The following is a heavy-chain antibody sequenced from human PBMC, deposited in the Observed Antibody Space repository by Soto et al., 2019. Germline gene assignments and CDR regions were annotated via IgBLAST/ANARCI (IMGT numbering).Heavy chain of an antibody. CDR2: IIPIFGTA. D-gene: IGHD3-22*01. CDR3: AREGSRVHQNYYDSSAYYPEAFDI. CDR1: GGTFSSYA. V-gene: IGHV1-69*01. J-gene: IGHJ3*02. Sequence: QVQLVQSGAEVKKPGSSVKVSCKASGGTFSSYAISWVRQAPGQGLEWMGGIIPIFGTANYAQKFQGRVTITADESTSTAYMELSSLRSEDTAVYYCAREGSRVHQNYYDSSAYYPEAFDIWGQGTMVTVSS.